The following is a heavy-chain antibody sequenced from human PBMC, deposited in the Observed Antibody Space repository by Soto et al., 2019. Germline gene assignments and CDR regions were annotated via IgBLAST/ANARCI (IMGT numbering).Heavy chain of an antibody. D-gene: IGHD3-10*01. Sequence: EVRLVESGGGLVQPGGSLRLSCAASGFTVSSNYMTWVRQAPGKGLEWVSLVYSGGATHYAASVKGRSTISTHSSQNTLFLQMNSLRTEDTATYYCVRGRYGSEIHWGQGTKVTVSS. CDR1: GFTVSSNY. J-gene: IGHJ4*02. CDR2: VYSGGAT. V-gene: IGHV3-53*04. CDR3: VRGRYGSEIH.